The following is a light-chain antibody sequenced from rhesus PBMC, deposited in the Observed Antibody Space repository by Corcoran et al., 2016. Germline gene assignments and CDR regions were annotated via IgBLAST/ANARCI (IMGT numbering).Light chain of an antibody. J-gene: IGKJ1*01. V-gene: IGKV1-25*01. CDR3: HQYISLPPWA. CDR2: NET. Sequence: DIQMTQSPSSVSASVGDRVTITCRASQGISRYIDWYQQKPGKAPKLLIYNETTLKSGVPSRFSVSGSGTEFTLPISSLQPEDFATYYCHQYISLPPWAFGQGSKVEIK. CDR1: QGISRY.